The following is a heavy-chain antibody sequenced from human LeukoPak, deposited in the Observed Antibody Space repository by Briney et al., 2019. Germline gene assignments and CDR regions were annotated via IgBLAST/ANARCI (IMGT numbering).Heavy chain of an antibody. Sequence: GGSLRLSCAASGFTFSDYSMNWVRQAPGKGLEWVSSITGSSNHIYYADSLKGRFTISRDNAKNSLYLQMNSLRAEDTAVYYCARSSGYYSSLFYMHVWGKGTTVTVSS. CDR3: ARSSGYYSSLFYMHV. CDR2: ITGSSNHI. J-gene: IGHJ6*03. D-gene: IGHD3-22*01. CDR1: GFTFSDYS. V-gene: IGHV3-21*06.